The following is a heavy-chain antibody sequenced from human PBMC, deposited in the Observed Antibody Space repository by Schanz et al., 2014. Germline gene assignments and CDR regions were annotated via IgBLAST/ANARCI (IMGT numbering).Heavy chain of an antibody. CDR3: AKDLLYGAPMPLNHLDY. V-gene: IGHV3-23*04. J-gene: IGHJ4*02. CDR2: ISGGGGTR. D-gene: IGHD2-2*01. Sequence: VQLVESGGGLVQPGGSLRLSCAASGFTFGSYGMSWVRQGPGKGLEWVSGISGGGGTRNYADSVKGRFTISRDNSKNTLYLQMNSLRAEDTAVYYCAKDLLYGAPMPLNHLDYWGQGTLVTVSS. CDR1: GFTFGSYG.